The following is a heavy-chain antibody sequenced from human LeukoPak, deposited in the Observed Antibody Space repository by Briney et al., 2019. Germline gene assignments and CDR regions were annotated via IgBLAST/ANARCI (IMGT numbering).Heavy chain of an antibody. Sequence: AETLSLTCTVSGGSISNYYWSWIRQPPARELAGVGYIYYSESTNYNPSLKNRVTISVDTSKNQFSLQLNSVTAADTAVYYCATGSPYYDILTGYSPTSLDYWGQGTLVTVSS. D-gene: IGHD3-9*01. CDR3: ATGSPYYDILTGYSPTSLDY. J-gene: IGHJ4*02. CDR1: GGSISNYY. CDR2: IYYSEST. V-gene: IGHV4-59*08.